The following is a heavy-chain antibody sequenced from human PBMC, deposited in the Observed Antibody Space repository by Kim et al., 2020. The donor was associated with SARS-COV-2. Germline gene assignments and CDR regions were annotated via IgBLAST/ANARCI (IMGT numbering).Heavy chain of an antibody. D-gene: IGHD6-13*01. J-gene: IGHJ5*02. Sequence: SVKVSCKASGGTFSSYAISWVRQAPGQGLEWMGGIIPIFGTANYAQKFQGRVTITADESTSTAYMELSSLRSEDTAVYYCATSLWAYSSSWDSWFDPWGQGTLVTVSS. V-gene: IGHV1-69*13. CDR1: GGTFSSYA. CDR2: IIPIFGTA. CDR3: ATSLWAYSSSWDSWFDP.